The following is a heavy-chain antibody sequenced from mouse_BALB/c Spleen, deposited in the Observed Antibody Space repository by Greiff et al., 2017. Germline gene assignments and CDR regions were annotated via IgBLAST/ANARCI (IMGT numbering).Heavy chain of an antibody. D-gene: IGHD1-1*01. CDR2: IRNKANGYTT. CDR3: ARVPLYYGGSDGAMDY. Sequence: DVMLVESGGGLVQPGGSLRLSCATSGFTFTDYYMSWVRQPPGKALEWLGFIRNKANGYTTEYSASVKGRFTISRDNSQSILYLQMNTLRAGDSAAYYCARVPLYYGGSDGAMDYWGQGTSVTVSS. V-gene: IGHV7-3*02. J-gene: IGHJ4*01. CDR1: GFTFTDYY.